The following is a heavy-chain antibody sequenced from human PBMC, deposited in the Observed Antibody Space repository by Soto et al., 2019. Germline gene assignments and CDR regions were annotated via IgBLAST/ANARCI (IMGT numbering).Heavy chain of an antibody. D-gene: IGHD3-22*01. CDR1: GYTFTRYA. Sequence: ASVKVSCKASGYTFTRYAMHWVRQAPGQRLEWMGWINAGIGDTQYSQDFQGRVTMTTDTSTSTAYMELRSLRYDDTAVYYCARCGSGYCDAFDIWGQGTMVTVSS. J-gene: IGHJ3*02. CDR2: INAGIGDT. CDR3: ARCGSGYCDAFDI. V-gene: IGHV1-3*01.